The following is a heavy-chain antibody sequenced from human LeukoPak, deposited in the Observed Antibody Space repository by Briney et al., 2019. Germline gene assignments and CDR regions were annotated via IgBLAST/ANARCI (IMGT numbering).Heavy chain of an antibody. CDR1: GGSISSYY. CDR2: IHYRGST. V-gene: IGHV4-59*01. D-gene: IGHD5-24*01. Sequence: SETLSLTCTVSGGSISSYYWSWIRQPPGKGLEWIGYIHYRGSTNYNPSLKSRVTISVDTSNHQFSLKLSSVTAADTAVYFCAGALNGYNWFDPWGQGTLVTVSS. J-gene: IGHJ5*02. CDR3: AGALNGYNWFDP.